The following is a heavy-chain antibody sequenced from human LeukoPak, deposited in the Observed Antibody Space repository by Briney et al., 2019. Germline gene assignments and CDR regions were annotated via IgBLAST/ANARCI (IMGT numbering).Heavy chain of an antibody. Sequence: GGSLRLSCAASGFTFSSYGMHWVRQAPGKGLEWVAFIRYDGSNKYYADSVKGRFTISRDNSKITLYLQMNSLRAEDTAVYYCAKWGLGATMKYYFDYWGQGTLVTVSS. J-gene: IGHJ4*02. CDR2: IRYDGSNK. D-gene: IGHD1-26*01. V-gene: IGHV3-30*02. CDR1: GFTFSSYG. CDR3: AKWGLGATMKYYFDY.